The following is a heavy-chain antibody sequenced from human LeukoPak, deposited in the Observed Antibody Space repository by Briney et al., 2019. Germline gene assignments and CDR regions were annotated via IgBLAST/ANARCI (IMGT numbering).Heavy chain of an antibody. D-gene: IGHD6-19*01. Sequence: GGSLRLSCAASGFTFSSYGMHWVRQAPGKGLEWVAVISHDGSNKYYADSVKGRFTISRDNSKNTLYLQMNSLRAEDTAVYYCAKDPGKQWLVGGVDYWGQGTLVTVSS. CDR3: AKDPGKQWLVGGVDY. J-gene: IGHJ4*02. CDR2: ISHDGSNK. CDR1: GFTFSSYG. V-gene: IGHV3-30*18.